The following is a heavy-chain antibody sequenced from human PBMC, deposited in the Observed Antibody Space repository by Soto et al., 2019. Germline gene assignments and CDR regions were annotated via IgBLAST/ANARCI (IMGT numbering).Heavy chain of an antibody. CDR1: GGTFSRDA. D-gene: IGHD2-15*01. CDR2: IIPMFGTA. V-gene: IGHV1-69*01. J-gene: IGHJ5*02. CDR3: GGGVVVVAASQLGWFDP. Sequence: QVQLVQSGAEVKKPGSSVKVSCKASGGTFSRDAISWVRQAPGQGLEWMGGIIPMFGTAKYVQKFQGRLTISADESTTTAYMELRSLRADDTDVYYCGGGVVVVAASQLGWFDPWGQGTLVTVSS.